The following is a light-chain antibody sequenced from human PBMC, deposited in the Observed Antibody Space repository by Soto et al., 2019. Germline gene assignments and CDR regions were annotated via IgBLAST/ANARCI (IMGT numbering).Light chain of an antibody. V-gene: IGKV1-5*03. CDR1: QSISSW. Sequence: QMTQSPSTLSASVGDRVTITCRASQSISSWLAWYQQKPGKVPSLLIYKTSTLEDGVPSRFSGTGSGTDFTLTIYNLQPDDVATYYCQQWSLYSWTFGQGTKVDI. J-gene: IGKJ1*01. CDR3: QQWSLYSWT. CDR2: KTS.